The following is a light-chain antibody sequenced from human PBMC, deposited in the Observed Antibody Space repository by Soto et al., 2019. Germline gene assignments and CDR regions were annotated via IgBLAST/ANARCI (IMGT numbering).Light chain of an antibody. J-gene: IGKJ1*01. Sequence: DIQMTQSPSTLSASVGDRVTITCRASQSIGNCLAWHQQKPGKAPKLLISKASSLETGAPSRFSSSGSGTEFTLTISGLQPDDFATYYCQQCKTYSRTFGPGTKVEIK. V-gene: IGKV1-5*03. CDR2: KAS. CDR3: QQCKTYSRT. CDR1: QSIGNC.